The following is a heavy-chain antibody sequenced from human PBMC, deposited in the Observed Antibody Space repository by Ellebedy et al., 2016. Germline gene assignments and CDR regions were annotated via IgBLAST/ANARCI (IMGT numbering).Heavy chain of an antibody. CDR1: GYTFTSYY. V-gene: IGHV1-46*01. D-gene: IGHD6-19*01. Sequence: ASVKVSXXASGYTFTSYYLHWVRQAPGQGLEWMGIINPSGGSTSYAQNFQGRVTMTRDTSTSTVYMELSSLRSEDTAVYYCARVNGWQGSDYWGQGTLVTVSS. CDR2: INPSGGST. J-gene: IGHJ4*02. CDR3: ARVNGWQGSDY.